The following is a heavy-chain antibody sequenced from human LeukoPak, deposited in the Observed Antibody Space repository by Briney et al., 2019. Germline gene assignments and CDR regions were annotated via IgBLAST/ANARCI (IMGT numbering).Heavy chain of an antibody. Sequence: SQTLSLTCTVSGGSISSGGYYWSWIRQPPGKGLEWIGYIYHSGSTYYNPSLKSRVTISVDRSKNQFSLKLSSVTAADTAVYYCARDRLTGTPTVDDAFDIWGQGTMVTVSS. D-gene: IGHD1-20*01. J-gene: IGHJ3*02. CDR3: ARDRLTGTPTVDDAFDI. V-gene: IGHV4-30-2*01. CDR2: IYHSGST. CDR1: GGSISSGGYY.